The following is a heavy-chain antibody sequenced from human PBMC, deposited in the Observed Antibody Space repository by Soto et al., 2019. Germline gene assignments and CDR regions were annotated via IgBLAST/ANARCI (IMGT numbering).Heavy chain of an antibody. Sequence: EVQLLESGGGLAQPGGSLRLSCAASAFTFSSYAMSWVRQAPGKGLEWVSAVSGSGDSTYYADSVKGRFTISRDNSKNPLYLQMNSLSAEDTAVYYCAKGRASDFPGCTQDYWGQGTLVTVSS. CDR2: VSGSGDST. J-gene: IGHJ4*02. D-gene: IGHD2-21*02. CDR3: AKGRASDFPGCTQDY. V-gene: IGHV3-23*01. CDR1: AFTFSSYA.